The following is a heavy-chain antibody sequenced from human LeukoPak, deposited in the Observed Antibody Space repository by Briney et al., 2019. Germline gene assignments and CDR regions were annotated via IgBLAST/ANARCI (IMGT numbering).Heavy chain of an antibody. J-gene: IGHJ4*02. Sequence: GRSLRLSCAASGFTFDDYAMHWVRQAPGKGLEWVSGISWNSGSIGYADSVKGRFTISRDNAKNSLYLQMNSLRAEDTAVYYCASRGSYHFFDYWGQGTLVTVSS. D-gene: IGHD3-3*01. CDR1: GFTFDDYA. CDR2: ISWNSGSI. CDR3: ASRGSYHFFDY. V-gene: IGHV3-9*01.